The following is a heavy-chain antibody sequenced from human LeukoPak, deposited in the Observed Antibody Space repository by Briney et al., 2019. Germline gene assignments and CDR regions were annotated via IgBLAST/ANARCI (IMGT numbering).Heavy chain of an antibody. V-gene: IGHV4-39*07. CDR2: IYHSGNT. Sequence: SETPSLTCTVSGGSISSSGYYWGWVRRPPGKGLEWIGSIYHSGNTYYKSSFKSRVTISVDTSKNQFSLKLSSVTAADTAVYYCARVGTYGSGSYLSRLDYWGQGTLVTVSS. D-gene: IGHD3-10*01. J-gene: IGHJ4*02. CDR1: GGSISSSGYY. CDR3: ARVGTYGSGSYLSRLDY.